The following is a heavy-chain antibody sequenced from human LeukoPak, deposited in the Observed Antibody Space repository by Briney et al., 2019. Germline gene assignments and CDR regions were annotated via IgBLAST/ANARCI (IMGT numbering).Heavy chain of an antibody. CDR2: MNPNSCNT. CDR1: GYTFTSYD. J-gene: IGHJ4*02. D-gene: IGHD4-23*01. V-gene: IGHV1-8*01. CDR3: ARRTEHGNDY. Sequence: ASVKVSCKASGYTFTSYDINWVRQATGQGLEYMGWMNPNSCNTEYAQKFQGRVTMTRDTSISTAYMELSSLRAEDTAVYYCARRTEHGNDYWGQGTLVTVSS.